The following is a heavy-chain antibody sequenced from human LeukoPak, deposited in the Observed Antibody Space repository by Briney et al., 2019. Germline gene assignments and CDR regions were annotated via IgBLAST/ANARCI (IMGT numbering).Heavy chain of an antibody. V-gene: IGHV1-8*01. Sequence: ASVKVSCKASGYTFTSYEINWVRQATGQGLEWMGWMNPNSGNTGYAQKFQGRVTMTRNTSISTAYMELSSLRSEDTAVYYCARGPDRFLEWLLPTLYYYGMDVWGQGTTGTVSS. CDR2: MNPNSGNT. J-gene: IGHJ6*02. D-gene: IGHD3-3*01. CDR1: GYTFTSYE. CDR3: ARGPDRFLEWLLPTLYYYGMDV.